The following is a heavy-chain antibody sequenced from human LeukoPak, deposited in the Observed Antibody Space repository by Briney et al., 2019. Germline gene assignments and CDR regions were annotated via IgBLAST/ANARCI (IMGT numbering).Heavy chain of an antibody. V-gene: IGHV3-23*05. CDR3: ARNPGGIGDY. D-gene: IGHD4-23*01. J-gene: IGHJ4*02. CDR1: GFTFSAYA. Sequence: GGSLRLSCEASGFTFSAYAMTWVRQAPGKGLEWVSSIGSDNKPHYSESVKGRFAISRDNSKNTLFLQLHNLRDEDTAVYYCARNPGGIGDYWGQGTLVTVSS. CDR2: IGSDNKP.